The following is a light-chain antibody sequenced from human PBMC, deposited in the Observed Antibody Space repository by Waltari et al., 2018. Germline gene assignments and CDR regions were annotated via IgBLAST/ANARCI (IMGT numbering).Light chain of an antibody. V-gene: IGLV1-44*01. CDR1: TSNIGDNT. CDR2: SSN. J-gene: IGLJ6*01. CDR3: AAWDDSLNGHV. Sequence: QSVLTQPPSASGTPGQRVTISCSGSTSNIGDNTVYWYQQIPGMAPKLLIYSSNQRPSGVPYRFSGSRSGTSASLAISGLQSADEADYYCAAWDDSLNGHVFGSGTKVTVL.